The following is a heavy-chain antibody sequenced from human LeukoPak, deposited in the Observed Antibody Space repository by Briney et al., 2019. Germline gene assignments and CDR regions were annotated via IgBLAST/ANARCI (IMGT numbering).Heavy chain of an antibody. CDR2: FDPEDGET. Sequence: GASVKVSCKVSGYTLTELSMHWVRQAPGKGLEWMGGFDPEDGETIYAQKFQGRVTMTEDTSTDTAYMELSSLRSEDTAVYYCATLPYVGSSYYYMDVWGKGTTVTVSS. V-gene: IGHV1-24*01. D-gene: IGHD1-14*01. CDR1: GYTLTELS. J-gene: IGHJ6*03. CDR3: ATLPYVGSSYYYMDV.